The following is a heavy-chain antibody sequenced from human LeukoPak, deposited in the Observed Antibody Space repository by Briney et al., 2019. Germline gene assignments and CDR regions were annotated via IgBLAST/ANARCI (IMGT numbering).Heavy chain of an antibody. CDR1: GFTFSRYW. CDR2: IKQDGSEK. D-gene: IGHD3-22*01. Sequence: GGSLRLSCAGSGFTFSRYWMSWVRQAPGKGLEWVANIKQDGSEKYYVDSVKGRFTISRDNAKNSLYLQMDSLRAEDTAVYYCAKGTPYYYDSSDYYYYYMDVWGKGTTVSVSS. CDR3: AKGTPYYYDSSDYYYYYMDV. V-gene: IGHV3-7*03. J-gene: IGHJ6*03.